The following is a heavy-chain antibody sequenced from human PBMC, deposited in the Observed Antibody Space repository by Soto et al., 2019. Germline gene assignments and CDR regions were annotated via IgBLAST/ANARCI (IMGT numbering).Heavy chain of an antibody. D-gene: IGHD6-13*01. Sequence: QMQLVESGGGVVQPGRSLRLSCAASGFTFSSYAMHWVRQAPGKGLEWVAVISYDGSNKYYADSVKGRFTISRDNSKNTLDLQMNSRRAEDTAVYYCARAQSPRGSWNDYGGQGTLVTVSS. CDR1: GFTFSSYA. CDR2: ISYDGSNK. J-gene: IGHJ4*02. CDR3: ARAQSPRGSWNDY. V-gene: IGHV3-30-3*01.